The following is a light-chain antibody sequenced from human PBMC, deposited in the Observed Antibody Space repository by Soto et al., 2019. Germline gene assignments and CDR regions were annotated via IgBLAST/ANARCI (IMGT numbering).Light chain of an antibody. Sequence: QSALTQPASVSGSPGQSITISCTGTSSDIGNYDFVSWYQQVPGTAPKAMIYEVSSRPSGVSNRFSGSKSGNTASLTVSGLQAEDEGDYYCSSYTATRTYVFGTGTKLTVL. CDR1: SSDIGNYDF. J-gene: IGLJ1*01. CDR2: EVS. V-gene: IGLV2-14*01. CDR3: SSYTATRTYV.